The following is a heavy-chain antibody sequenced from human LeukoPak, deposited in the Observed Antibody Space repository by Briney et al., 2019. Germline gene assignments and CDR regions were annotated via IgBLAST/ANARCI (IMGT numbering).Heavy chain of an antibody. CDR1: GFTFRSYS. CDR2: ISSSGSTI. J-gene: IGHJ4*02. Sequence: PGGSLRLSCAASGFTFRSYSMNWVRQAPGKGLEWVSYISSSGSTIYYADSVKGRFTISRDNAKNSLYLQMNSLRAEDTAVYYCARDRAPNDYYGSGSYYDYWGQGTLVTVSS. CDR3: ARDRAPNDYYGSGSYYDY. V-gene: IGHV3-48*04. D-gene: IGHD3-10*01.